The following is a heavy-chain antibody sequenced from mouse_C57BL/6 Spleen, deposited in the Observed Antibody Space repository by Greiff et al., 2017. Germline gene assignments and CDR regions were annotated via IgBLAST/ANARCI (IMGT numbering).Heavy chain of an antibody. J-gene: IGHJ1*03. Sequence: EVQRVESGGGLVKPGGSLKLSCAASGFTFSDYGMHWVRQAPEKGLEWVAYISSGSSTIYYADTVKGRFTISRDNAKNTLFLQMTSLRSEDRAMYYCAGSITTVVEDWYFDVWGTGTTVTVSS. V-gene: IGHV5-17*01. CDR3: AGSITTVVEDWYFDV. CDR2: ISSGSSTI. D-gene: IGHD1-1*01. CDR1: GFTFSDYG.